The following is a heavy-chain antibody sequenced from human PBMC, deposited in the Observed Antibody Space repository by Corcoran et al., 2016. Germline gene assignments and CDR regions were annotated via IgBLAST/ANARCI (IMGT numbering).Heavy chain of an antibody. CDR2: IGTAGDT. D-gene: IGHD3-9*01. CDR1: GFTFSSYD. CDR3: ARAPYYDILTGSGPLDY. J-gene: IGHJ4*02. V-gene: IGHV3-13*01. Sequence: EVQLVESGGGLVQPGGSLRLSCAASGFTFSSYDMHWVRQATGKGLEWVSAIGTAGDTYYPGSVKGRFTISRENAKNSLYLQMKSLRAEDTAVYYCARAPYYDILTGSGPLDYWGQGTLVTVSS.